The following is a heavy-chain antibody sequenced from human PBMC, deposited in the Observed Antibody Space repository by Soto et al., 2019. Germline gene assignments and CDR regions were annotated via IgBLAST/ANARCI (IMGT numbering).Heavy chain of an antibody. V-gene: IGHV4-39*01. D-gene: IGHD3-22*01. CDR2: IYYSGST. J-gene: IGHJ4*02. CDR1: GGSISSSSYY. CDR3: ARHQEAFRYYDSSGYSDY. Sequence: SETLSLTCTVSGGSISSSSYYWGWIRQPPGKGLEWIGSIYYSGSTYYNPSLKSRVTISVDTSKNQFSLKLSSVTAADTAVYYCARHQEAFRYYDSSGYSDYWGQGTLVTVSS.